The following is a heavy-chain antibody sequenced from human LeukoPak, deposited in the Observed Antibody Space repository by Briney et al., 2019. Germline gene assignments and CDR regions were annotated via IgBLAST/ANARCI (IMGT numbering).Heavy chain of an antibody. CDR1: GGAITSSSFY. Sequence: SETLSLTCTVSGGAITSSSFYWNWVRQPPGQGLEWIGTISYSGTTYYNPYLKSRVTISVDTSKNQFSLNLSSVTAADTAVYYCARRNYPYYFDYWVQGTLVTVSS. V-gene: IGHV4-39*01. J-gene: IGHJ4*02. D-gene: IGHD3-10*01. CDR3: ARRNYPYYFDY. CDR2: ISYSGTT.